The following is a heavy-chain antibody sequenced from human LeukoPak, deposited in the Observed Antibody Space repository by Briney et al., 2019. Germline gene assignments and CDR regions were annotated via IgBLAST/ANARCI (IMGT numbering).Heavy chain of an antibody. Sequence: GGSLRLSCAASGFTFSSYWMHWVRQAPGKGLVWVSRINSDGSSTSYADSVKGQFTISRDNAKNTLYLQMNSLRAEDTAVYYCATDTAMVYYFDYWGQGTLVTVSS. V-gene: IGHV3-74*01. D-gene: IGHD5-18*01. CDR1: GFTFSSYW. CDR3: ATDTAMVYYFDY. CDR2: INSDGSST. J-gene: IGHJ4*02.